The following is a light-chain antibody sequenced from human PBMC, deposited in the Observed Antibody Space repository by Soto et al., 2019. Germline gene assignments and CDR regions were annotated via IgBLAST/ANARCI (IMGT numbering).Light chain of an antibody. J-gene: IGKJ4*01. CDR3: QQANSFPPLT. CDR1: QSISSW. Sequence: DIQMTQSPSTLSASVGDRVTITCRASQSISSWLAWYQQKPGKAPKLLIYKASSLESGVPSRFSGSGSGTDFTLTISSLQPEDFATYYCQQANSFPPLTFGGGTKVDIK. CDR2: KAS. V-gene: IGKV1-5*03.